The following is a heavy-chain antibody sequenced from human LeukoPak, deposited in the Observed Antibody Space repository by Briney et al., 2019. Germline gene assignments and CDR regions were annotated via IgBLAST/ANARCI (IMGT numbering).Heavy chain of an antibody. V-gene: IGHV4-39*01. CDR1: GGSISSYY. J-gene: IGHJ4*01. Sequence: SETLSPTCTVSGGSISSYYWGWIRQPPGKGLEWIGSIYYSGSTYYNPSLKSRVTISVDTSKNQFSLKLSSVTAADTAVYYCARHKMAEAGTFSFYYSGDGDLFTVSS. D-gene: IGHD6-19*01. CDR2: IYYSGST. CDR3: ARHKMAEAGTFSFYY.